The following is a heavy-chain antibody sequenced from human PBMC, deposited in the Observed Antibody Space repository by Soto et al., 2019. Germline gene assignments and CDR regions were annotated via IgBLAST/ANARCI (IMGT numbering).Heavy chain of an antibody. Sequence: SETLXLTWSVSGDSISNSVFYWAWIRQPPGEGLEWIGSIYHTGNAYYNPSLKSRVTISVDTSKNQFSLKLTSVTAADAALYYCARDFFDSSDYTTKWFDPWGQGTLVTV. CDR3: ARDFFDSSDYTTKWFDP. CDR1: GDSISNSVFY. D-gene: IGHD3-22*01. J-gene: IGHJ5*02. V-gene: IGHV4-39*01. CDR2: IYHTGNA.